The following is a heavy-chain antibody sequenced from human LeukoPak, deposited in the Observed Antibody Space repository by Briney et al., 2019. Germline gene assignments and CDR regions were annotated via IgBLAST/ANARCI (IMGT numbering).Heavy chain of an antibody. Sequence: PGGSLRLSCAASGFTFSSYAMHWVRQAPGKGLEWLAFIRYDGSNKYYADSVKGRFTISRDNSKNTLYLQMNSLRAEDTAVYYCARGCTTSSCYDYWGQGTLVTVPS. V-gene: IGHV3-30*02. J-gene: IGHJ4*02. CDR1: GFTFSSYA. CDR3: ARGCTTSSCYDY. D-gene: IGHD2-2*01. CDR2: IRYDGSNK.